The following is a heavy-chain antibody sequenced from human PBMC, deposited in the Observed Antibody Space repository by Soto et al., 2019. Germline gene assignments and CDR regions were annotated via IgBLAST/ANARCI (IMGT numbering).Heavy chain of an antibody. CDR2: IKSKTDGGTT. D-gene: IGHD3-22*01. CDR1: GFTFSNAW. V-gene: IGHV3-15*07. J-gene: IGHJ3*02. Sequence: GGSLRLSCAASGFTFSNAWMNWVRQAPGKGLEWVGRIKSKTDGGTTDYAAPVKGRFTISRDDSKNTLYLQMNSLKTEDTAVYYCLNYYDSSGYYADAFDIWGQGTMVTVSS. CDR3: LNYYDSSGYYADAFDI.